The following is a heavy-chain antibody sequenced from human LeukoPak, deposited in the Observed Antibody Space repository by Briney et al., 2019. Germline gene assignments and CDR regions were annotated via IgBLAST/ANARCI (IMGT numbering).Heavy chain of an antibody. Sequence: GGSLRLSCAASGFTFSNSAMSWVRQAPGKGLESVATLSGSGITTYYADSVKGRFTISRDNSKNTPYLQMNSLRAEDTAVYYCAKGIYSSGWSYFDYWGHRTLVTVSS. CDR3: AKGIYSSGWSYFDY. J-gene: IGHJ4*01. D-gene: IGHD6-19*01. CDR2: LSGSGITT. V-gene: IGHV3-23*01. CDR1: GFTFSNSA.